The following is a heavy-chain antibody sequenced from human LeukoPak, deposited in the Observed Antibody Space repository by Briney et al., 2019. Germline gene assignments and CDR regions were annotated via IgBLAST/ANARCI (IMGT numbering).Heavy chain of an antibody. Sequence: GGSLRLSCAASGFTFSSYSMNWVRQAPGKGLEWVSSISSSSYIYYADSVKGRFTISRDNAKNSLYLQMNSLRAEDTAVYYCARDSLFATTSGGSDYWGQGTLVTVSS. CDR3: ARDSLFATTSGGSDY. CDR2: ISSSSYI. V-gene: IGHV3-21*04. J-gene: IGHJ4*02. D-gene: IGHD3-16*01. CDR1: GFTFSSYS.